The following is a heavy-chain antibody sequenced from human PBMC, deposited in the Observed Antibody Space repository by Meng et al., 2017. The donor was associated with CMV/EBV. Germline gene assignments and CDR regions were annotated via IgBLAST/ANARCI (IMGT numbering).Heavy chain of an antibody. V-gene: IGHV4-34*01. CDR1: GGSFSGYY. D-gene: IGHD2-2*02. J-gene: IGHJ4*02. CDR3: ARESGGLGDCSSTSCYTFGIDY. Sequence: SETLSLTCAVYGGSFSGYYWSWIRQPPGKGLEWIGEINHSGSTNNNPSLKSRVTISVDTSKNQFSLKLSSVTAADTAVYYCARESGGLGDCSSTSCYTFGIDYWGQGTLVTVSS. CDR2: INHSGST.